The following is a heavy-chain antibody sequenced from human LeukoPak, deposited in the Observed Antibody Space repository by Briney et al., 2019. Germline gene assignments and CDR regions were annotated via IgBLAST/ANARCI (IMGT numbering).Heavy chain of an antibody. D-gene: IGHD3-10*01. CDR3: TRDLDGSGSYNWFDP. Sequence: GGSLRRSCSASGFTFSSYEMNWVRQAPGKGLEWVSYISSSGSTIYYADSVKGRFTISRDNAKHSLYLQMNSLRAEDTAVYYCTRDLDGSGSYNWFDPWGQGTLVTVSS. J-gene: IGHJ5*02. V-gene: IGHV3-48*03. CDR1: GFTFSSYE. CDR2: ISSSGSTI.